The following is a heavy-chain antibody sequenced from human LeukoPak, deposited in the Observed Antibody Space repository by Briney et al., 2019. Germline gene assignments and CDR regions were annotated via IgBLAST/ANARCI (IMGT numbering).Heavy chain of an antibody. J-gene: IGHJ4*02. CDR1: GFTFSSYS. D-gene: IGHD6-13*01. CDR3: AKIVKAAPGLLDY. Sequence: GGSLRLSCAASGFTFSSYSMNWVRQAPGKGLEWVSALSRSGDSTYYADSVKGRVTISRDNSKNTLYLQMNSLRADDTAVYYCAKIVKAAPGLLDYWGQGTLVTVS. CDR2: LSRSGDST. V-gene: IGHV3-23*01.